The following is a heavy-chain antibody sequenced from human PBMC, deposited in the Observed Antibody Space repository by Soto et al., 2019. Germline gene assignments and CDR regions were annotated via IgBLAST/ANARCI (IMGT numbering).Heavy chain of an antibody. CDR3: ARGGRFRLLWPFDP. V-gene: IGHV4-39*01. CDR2: IYFDGST. CDR1: TGSISTSTYY. J-gene: IGHJ5*02. Sequence: QLQLQESGPGLVKPSETLSLTCTVSTGSISTSTYYWGWIRQPPGKGLEWIGSIYFDGSTYYNPSLKSRVTISADTSKNQFSLKLSSVTAADTAVYYCARGGRFRLLWPFDPWGQGTLVTVSS. D-gene: IGHD2-21*01.